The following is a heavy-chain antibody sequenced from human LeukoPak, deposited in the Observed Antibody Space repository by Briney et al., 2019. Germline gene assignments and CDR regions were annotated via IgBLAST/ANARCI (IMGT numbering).Heavy chain of an antibody. D-gene: IGHD4-23*01. CDR3: ARAVGRRSGPDY. Sequence: GGSLGLFCAASVFTFSRYSMNWVRQAPGKGLEWVSYISSSSSTIYYADSVKGRFTISRDNPKNSLYLQMNSLRAEETAVYYRARAVGRRSGPDYWGQGTLVTVSS. V-gene: IGHV3-48*01. CDR2: ISSSSSTI. CDR1: VFTFSRYS. J-gene: IGHJ4*02.